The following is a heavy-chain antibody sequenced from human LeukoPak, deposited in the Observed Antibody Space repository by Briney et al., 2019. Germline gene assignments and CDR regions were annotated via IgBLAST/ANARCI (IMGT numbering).Heavy chain of an antibody. V-gene: IGHV1-69*05. CDR3: ARDLQEATVTRRASYHHYYMDV. CDR1: GGTFSSYA. CDR2: IIPIFGTA. Sequence: ASVKVSCKASGGTFSSYAISWVRQAPGQGLEWMGGIIPIFGTANYAQKFQGRVTITTDESTSTAYMELSSLRSEDTAVYYCARDLQEATVTRRASYHHYYMDVWGKGTTVTVSS. D-gene: IGHD4-17*01. J-gene: IGHJ6*03.